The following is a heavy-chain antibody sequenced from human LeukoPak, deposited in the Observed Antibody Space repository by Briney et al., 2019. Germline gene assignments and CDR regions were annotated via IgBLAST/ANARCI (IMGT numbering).Heavy chain of an antibody. D-gene: IGHD3-9*01. J-gene: IGHJ3*02. CDR3: ARARYVNSFYAFDI. V-gene: IGHV4-59*01. Sequence: SETLSLTCTVSGGSISGFYWSWIRQPPGKGLEWIGYIYYGGSTNYNPSLKSRVTISVDTSKNQFSLKLSSVTAADTAVYYCARARYVNSFYAFDIWGQGTLVTVSS. CDR1: GGSISGFY. CDR2: IYYGGST.